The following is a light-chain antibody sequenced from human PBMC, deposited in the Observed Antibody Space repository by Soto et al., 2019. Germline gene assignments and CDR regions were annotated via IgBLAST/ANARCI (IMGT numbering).Light chain of an antibody. CDR2: AAA. CDR1: QSISTY. V-gene: IGKV1-39*01. CDR3: QQSFRVPLT. Sequence: DIQMTQSPSSLSASVGDRVTITCRASQSISTYLNWYQHKAGKAPKLLIYAAATLESGVLSRFTGNASGTHFALTITSLQPEDFASYYCQQSFRVPLTFGGGTKVEIE. J-gene: IGKJ4*01.